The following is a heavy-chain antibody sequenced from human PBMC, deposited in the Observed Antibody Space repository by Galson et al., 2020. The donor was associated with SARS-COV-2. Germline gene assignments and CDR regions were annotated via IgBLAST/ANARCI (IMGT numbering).Heavy chain of an antibody. CDR3: ARVYRHSSGWAPFDY. D-gene: IGHD6-19*01. CDR1: GFTFSSFW. Sequence: QAGGSLRLSCAASGFTFSSFWMSWVRQAPGTGLEWVANIKQDGSEKYCVDSVKGRFTISRDNAKNSLNLQMNSLRAEDTAMYYCARVYRHSSGWAPFDYWGQGTLVTVSS. V-gene: IGHV3-7*05. CDR2: IKQDGSEK. J-gene: IGHJ4*02.